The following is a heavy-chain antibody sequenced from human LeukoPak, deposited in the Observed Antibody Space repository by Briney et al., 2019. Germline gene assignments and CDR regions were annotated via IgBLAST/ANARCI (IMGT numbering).Heavy chain of an antibody. CDR2: IYYSGST. CDR1: GGSISSYY. J-gene: IGHJ3*02. CDR3: VGAKQWLSFDI. Sequence: PSETLSLTCTVSGGSISSYYWSWIRQPPGKGLEWIGYIYYSGSTNYNPSLQSRVTMSVDTSKNQFSLRLSSVTAADTAVYYCVGAKQWLSFDIWGQGTVVTVSS. D-gene: IGHD3-22*01. V-gene: IGHV4-59*08.